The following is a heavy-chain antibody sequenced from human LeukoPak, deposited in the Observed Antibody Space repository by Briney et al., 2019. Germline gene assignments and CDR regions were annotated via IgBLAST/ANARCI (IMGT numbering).Heavy chain of an antibody. V-gene: IGHV3-11*01. CDR3: AKEGIVVVVAATSTYFDY. J-gene: IGHJ4*02. Sequence: GGSLRLSCAASGFTFSDYYMSWIRQAPGKGLEWVSCISSSGSTIYYADSVKGRFTISRDNAKNSLYLQMNSLRAEDTAVYYCAKEGIVVVVAATSTYFDYWGQGTLVTVSS. D-gene: IGHD2-15*01. CDR1: GFTFSDYY. CDR2: ISSSGSTI.